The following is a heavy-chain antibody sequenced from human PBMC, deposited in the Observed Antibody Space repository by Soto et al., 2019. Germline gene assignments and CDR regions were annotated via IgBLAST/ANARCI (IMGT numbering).Heavy chain of an antibody. J-gene: IGHJ4*02. D-gene: IGHD3-22*01. CDR2: IIPIFGTA. CDR3: ALPLYYYDSSGYKSYYFDY. Sequence: SVKVSCKASGGTFSGYAISWVRQAPGQGLEWMGGIIPIFGTANYAQKFQGRVTITADESTSTAYMELSSLRSEDTAVYYCALPLYYYDSSGYKSYYFDYWGQGTLVTVSS. CDR1: GGTFSGYA. V-gene: IGHV1-69*13.